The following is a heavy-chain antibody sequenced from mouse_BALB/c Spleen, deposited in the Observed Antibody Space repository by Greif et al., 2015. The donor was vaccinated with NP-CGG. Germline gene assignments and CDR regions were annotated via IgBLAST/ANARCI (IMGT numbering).Heavy chain of an antibody. CDR3: ARTTVVAYYAMDY. CDR1: GFTFSSFG. Sequence: EVQGVESGGGLVQPGGSRKLSCAASGFTFSSFGMHWVRQAPEKGLEWVAYISSGSSTFYYADTVKGRFTISRDNPKNTLFVQMTSIRSEDTAMYYCARTTVVAYYAMDYWGQGTSVTVSS. V-gene: IGHV5-17*02. CDR2: ISSGSSTF. J-gene: IGHJ4*01. D-gene: IGHD1-1*01.